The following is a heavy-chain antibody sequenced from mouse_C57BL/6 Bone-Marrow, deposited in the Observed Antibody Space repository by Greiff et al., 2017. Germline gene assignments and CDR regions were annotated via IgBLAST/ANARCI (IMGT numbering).Heavy chain of an antibody. V-gene: IGHV1-54*01. J-gene: IGHJ4*01. D-gene: IGHD1-1*01. CDR3: AREGTTVVAKMDY. Sequence: VQRVESGAELVRPGTSVKVSCKASGYAFTNYLIEWVKQRPGQGLEWIGVINPGSGGTNYNEKFKGKATLTADKSSSTAYMQLSSLTSEDSAVYFCAREGTTVVAKMDYWGQGTSVTVSS. CDR1: GYAFTNYL. CDR2: INPGSGGT.